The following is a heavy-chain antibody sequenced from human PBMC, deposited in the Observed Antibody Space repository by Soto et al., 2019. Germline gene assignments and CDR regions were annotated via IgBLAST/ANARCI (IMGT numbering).Heavy chain of an antibody. D-gene: IGHD3-3*01. Sequence: EVQMVESGGGLVQPGGSLRLSCAASGFIFNNYWMHWVRQVPGKGLMWVSRIQSDGSSIDYADSVKGRFTISGDNAKHMVHPPMNSLRVENTAVYYCARSGVIDHWGPGTLGTVSS. CDR2: IQSDGSSI. V-gene: IGHV3-74*01. CDR1: GFIFNNYW. J-gene: IGHJ4*02. CDR3: ARSGVIDH.